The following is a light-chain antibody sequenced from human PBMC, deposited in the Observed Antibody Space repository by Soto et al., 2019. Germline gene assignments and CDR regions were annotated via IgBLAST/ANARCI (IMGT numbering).Light chain of an antibody. Sequence: DIQMTQSPSSLSASVGDRVTITCRASQGISNYLAWYQQKPGKVPKLLIYAASTLQSGVPSRFSGSGSGTNFTLTISSLQPEDVATYYCQKYNSAPSLTFGGGTKVDIK. CDR1: QGISNY. V-gene: IGKV1-27*01. J-gene: IGKJ4*01. CDR2: AAS. CDR3: QKYNSAPSLT.